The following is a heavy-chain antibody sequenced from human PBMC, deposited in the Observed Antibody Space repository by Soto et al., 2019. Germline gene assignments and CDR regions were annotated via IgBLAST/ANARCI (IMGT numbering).Heavy chain of an antibody. D-gene: IGHD3-22*01. V-gene: IGHV3-72*01. CDR1: GFTLSDRY. Sequence: PGGSLRLSCAGSGFTLSDRYIDCFRQAPGNGLDWVGRSRDKPQGYSTAYAASVKGRFTTSRDESKNSAYLQMNSLKTEDTAVYYCVRATYFSDSSGYTRCLDYWGQGTLVTVS. CDR2: SRDKPQGYST. CDR3: VRATYFSDSSGYTRCLDY. J-gene: IGHJ4*02.